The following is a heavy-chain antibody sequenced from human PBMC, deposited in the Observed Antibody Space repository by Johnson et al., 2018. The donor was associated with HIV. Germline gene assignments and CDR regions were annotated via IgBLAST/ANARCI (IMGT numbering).Heavy chain of an antibody. J-gene: IGHJ3*01. CDR1: GFSFDDYA. Sequence: VESGGGLVQPGGSLRLSCAASGFSFDDYAMHWVRQVPGKGLEWVAGIGWNGLTIGYVDSVKGRFTISRNASTNSLYLRMDSLRTEDTAFYYCVKDRNVCSYLLFFDVWGQGTMVTVSS. V-gene: IGHV3-9*01. CDR2: IGWNGLTI. CDR3: VKDRNVCSYLLFFDV. D-gene: IGHD2-21*02.